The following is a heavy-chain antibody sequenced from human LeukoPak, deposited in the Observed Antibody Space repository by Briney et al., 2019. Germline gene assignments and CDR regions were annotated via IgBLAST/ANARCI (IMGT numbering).Heavy chain of an antibody. CDR1: GFTFSTYS. CDR3: AKGLWFGETYYFDY. J-gene: IGHJ4*02. Sequence: PGGSLRLSCAASGFTFSTYSMNWVRQAPGKGLEWVSGISWNSGSIGYADSVKGRFTISRDNAKNSLYLQMNSLRAEDMALYYCAKGLWFGETYYFDYWGQGTLVTVSS. CDR2: ISWNSGSI. V-gene: IGHV3-9*03. D-gene: IGHD3-10*01.